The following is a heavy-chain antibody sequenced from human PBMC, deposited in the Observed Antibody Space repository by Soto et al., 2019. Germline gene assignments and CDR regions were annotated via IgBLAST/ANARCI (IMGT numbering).Heavy chain of an antibody. CDR3: AKGRMGYDILTGYHNAFDI. CDR1: GFTFSSYA. V-gene: IGHV3-23*01. Sequence: PGGSLRLSCAASGFTFSSYAMSWVRQAPGKGLEWVSAMSGSGGSTYYADSVKGRFTISRDNSKNTLYLQMNSLRAEDTAVYYCAKGRMGYDILTGYHNAFDIWAQGTMVTVSS. CDR2: MSGSGGST. D-gene: IGHD3-9*01. J-gene: IGHJ3*02.